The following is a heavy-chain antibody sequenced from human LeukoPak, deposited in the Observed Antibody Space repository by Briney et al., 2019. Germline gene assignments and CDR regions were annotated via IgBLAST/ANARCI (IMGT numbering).Heavy chain of an antibody. CDR2: IKQDGSEK. CDR1: GFTFSRYW. CDR3: ARHYCSSTSCWYYYYYYYMDV. D-gene: IGHD2-2*01. J-gene: IGHJ6*03. Sequence: GGSLRLSCAASGFTFSRYWMSWVRQAPGKGLEWVANIKQDGSEKYYVDSVKGRFTISRDNAKNSLYLQMNSLRAEDTAVYYCARHYCSSTSCWYYYYYYYMDVWGKGTTVTVSS. V-gene: IGHV3-7*01.